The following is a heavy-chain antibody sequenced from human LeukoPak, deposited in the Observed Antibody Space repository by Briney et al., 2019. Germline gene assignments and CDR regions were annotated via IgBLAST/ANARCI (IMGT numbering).Heavy chain of an antibody. CDR2: IYYSGSA. D-gene: IGHD3-3*01. CDR1: GGSISSYY. CDR3: ARLPQYYDFWTRGRDLPPSYFDY. Sequence: PSETLSLTCTVSGGSISSYYWSWIRQPPGKGLEWIGYIYYSGSANYNPSLKGRVTISADTSKNQFSLKLTSVTAADTAVYYCARLPQYYDFWTRGRDLPPSYFDYWGQGTLVTASS. J-gene: IGHJ4*02. V-gene: IGHV4-59*08.